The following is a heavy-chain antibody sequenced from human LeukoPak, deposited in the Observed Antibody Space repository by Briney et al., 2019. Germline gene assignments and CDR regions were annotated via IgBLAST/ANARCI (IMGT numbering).Heavy chain of an antibody. CDR3: AKAGIGSGWPFDY. CDR2: ISYDGSNK. V-gene: IGHV3-30*04. CDR1: GFTFSSYA. Sequence: PGRSLRLSCAASGFTFSSYAMHWVRQAPGKGLEWVAVISYDGSNKYYADSVKGRFTISRDNSKNTLYLQMNSLRAEDTAVYYCAKAGIGSGWPFDYWGQGTLVTVSS. J-gene: IGHJ4*02. D-gene: IGHD6-19*01.